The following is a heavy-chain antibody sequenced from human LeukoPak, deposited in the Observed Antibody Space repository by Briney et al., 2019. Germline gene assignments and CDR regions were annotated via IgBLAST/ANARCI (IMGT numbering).Heavy chain of an antibody. CDR1: GGSISSYY. Sequence: PSETLSLTCPVSGGSISSYYWSWIRQPPGKGLEWIGYIYYSGSTNYNPSLKSRVTISVDTSKNQFSLKLSSVTAADTAVYYCARVYYYYGMDVWGQGTTVTVSS. CDR2: IYYSGST. CDR3: ARVYYYYGMDV. J-gene: IGHJ6*02. V-gene: IGHV4-59*01.